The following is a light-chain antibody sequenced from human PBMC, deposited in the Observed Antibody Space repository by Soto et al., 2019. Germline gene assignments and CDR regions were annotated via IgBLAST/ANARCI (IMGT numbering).Light chain of an antibody. CDR2: DAS. Sequence: EIVLTQSPATLSLSPGESATLSCRASQNINTYLAWYQQKPGQPPRLLMFDASTRATGVPARFSGSGSGTDYTLTITSLQPEDSAVYYCQQRTNWFTFGPGTRVDVK. J-gene: IGKJ3*01. CDR1: QNINTY. CDR3: QQRTNWFT. V-gene: IGKV3-11*01.